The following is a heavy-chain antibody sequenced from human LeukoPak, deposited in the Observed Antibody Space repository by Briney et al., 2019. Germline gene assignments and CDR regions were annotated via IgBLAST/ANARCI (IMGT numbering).Heavy chain of an antibody. CDR2: INPNSGGT. V-gene: IGHV1-2*02. D-gene: IGHD2-2*01. CDR1: GYTFTGYY. J-gene: IGHJ5*02. Sequence: GASVKVSCKASGYTFTGYYIHWVRQAPGQGLEWMGWINPNSGGTNYAQKFQGRVTVTRDTSISTAYMELSSLRSGDTAVYYCARGFQLPHPLEDWLDPWGQGTPVTVSS. CDR3: ARGFQLPHPLEDWLDP.